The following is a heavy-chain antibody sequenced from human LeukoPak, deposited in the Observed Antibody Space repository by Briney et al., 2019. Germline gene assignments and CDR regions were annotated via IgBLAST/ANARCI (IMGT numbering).Heavy chain of an antibody. Sequence: GGSLRLSCAASGFTFSSYTMHWVRQAPGKGLEWVAVISYDGSNKYYADSVQGRFTISRDNSKNTLYLQMNSLRAEDTAVYYCARVADPTAFYYGMDVWGQGTTVTVSS. CDR2: ISYDGSNK. V-gene: IGHV3-30*04. J-gene: IGHJ6*02. D-gene: IGHD2-15*01. CDR3: ARVADPTAFYYGMDV. CDR1: GFTFSSYT.